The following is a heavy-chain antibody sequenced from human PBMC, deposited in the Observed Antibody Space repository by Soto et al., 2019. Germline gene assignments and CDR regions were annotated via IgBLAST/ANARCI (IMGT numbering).Heavy chain of an antibody. J-gene: IGHJ1*01. D-gene: IGHD6-13*01. V-gene: IGHV4-59*08. CDR3: ASHSSSWRAEYFQH. CDR2: IYYSGST. Sequence: QVQLQESGPGLVKPSETLSLTCTVSGGSISSYYWSWIRQPPGKGLEWIGYIYYSGSTNYNPPLSSRVTXXVXTCXTQFSLKLSSVTAAATAGYYCASHSSSWRAEYFQHWGQGTLVTVSS. CDR1: GGSISSYY.